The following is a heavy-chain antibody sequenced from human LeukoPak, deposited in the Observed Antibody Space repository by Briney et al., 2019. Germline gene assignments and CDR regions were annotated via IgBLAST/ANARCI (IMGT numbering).Heavy chain of an antibody. Sequence: PGGSLRLSCAASGFTFSNFWMSWVRQAPGKGLEWVANIKQDGSEKYYVDSAKGRFTISRDNAKNSLYLRMNSLRAEDTAVYHCARRGATTAAFDIWGQGTMVTVPP. CDR1: GFTFSNFW. CDR2: IKQDGSEK. J-gene: IGHJ3*02. CDR3: ARRGATTAAFDI. D-gene: IGHD1-26*01. V-gene: IGHV3-7*01.